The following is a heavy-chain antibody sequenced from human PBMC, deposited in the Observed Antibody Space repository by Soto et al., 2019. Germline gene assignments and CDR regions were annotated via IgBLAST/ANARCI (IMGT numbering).Heavy chain of an antibody. CDR2: IIPIFGTA. V-gene: IGHV1-69*01. D-gene: IGHD6-19*01. J-gene: IGHJ6*02. CDR3: ARGAIAVAGTGYGMDV. Sequence: VQLVESGGGLVKPGGSLRLSCAASGFTFSSYAISWVRQAPGQGLEWMGGIIPIFGTANYAQKFQGRVTITADESTSTAYMELSSLRSEDTAVYYCARGAIAVAGTGYGMDVWGQGTTVTVSS. CDR1: GFTFSSYA.